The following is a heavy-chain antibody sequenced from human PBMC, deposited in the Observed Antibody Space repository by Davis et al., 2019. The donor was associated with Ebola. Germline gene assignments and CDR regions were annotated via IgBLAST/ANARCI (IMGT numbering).Heavy chain of an antibody. V-gene: IGHV3-20*04. CDR2: INWNGGST. CDR3: ARAQFPTTSDH. Sequence: GESLKISCAASGFTFDDYGMSWVRQAPGKGLEWVSGINWNGGSTGYADSVKGRVTMTTDTSTSTAYMEVGILRSDDTAVYYCARAQFPTTSDHWGQGTLVTVSS. CDR1: GFTFDDYG. D-gene: IGHD1-1*01. J-gene: IGHJ4*02.